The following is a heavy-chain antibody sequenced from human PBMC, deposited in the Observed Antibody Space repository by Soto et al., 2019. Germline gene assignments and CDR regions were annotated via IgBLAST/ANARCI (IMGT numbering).Heavy chain of an antibody. V-gene: IGHV1-2*02. Sequence: HEHLVQSGAAVKRPGASLKVSCKAPVYSFTGYYIHWVRQAPGQGLEWMGWINPDSGATNYAQNFQGRVTLTSDTSISTAYMDMTMLTSDDTAVYYCARGDYGTGGYPFPYFDYWGQGTLVIVSS. CDR1: VYSFTGYY. CDR3: ARGDYGTGGYPFPYFDY. D-gene: IGHD2-8*02. J-gene: IGHJ4*02. CDR2: INPDSGAT.